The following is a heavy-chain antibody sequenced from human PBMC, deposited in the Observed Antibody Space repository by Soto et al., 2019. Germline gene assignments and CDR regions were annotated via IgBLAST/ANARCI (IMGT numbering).Heavy chain of an antibody. CDR2: INHSGST. CDR1: GGSFSGYY. V-gene: IGHV4-34*01. J-gene: IGHJ5*02. Sequence: SETLSLTCAVHGGSFSGYYWSWIRQPPGKGLEWIGEINHSGSTNYNPSLKSRVTISVDTSKNQFSLKLSSVAAADTAVYYCATAPVADNWFDPWGQGTLVTVSS. D-gene: IGHD6-19*01. CDR3: ATAPVADNWFDP.